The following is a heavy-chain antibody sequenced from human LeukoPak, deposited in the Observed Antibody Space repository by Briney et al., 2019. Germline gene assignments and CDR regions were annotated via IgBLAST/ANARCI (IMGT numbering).Heavy chain of an antibody. D-gene: IGHD2-2*02. V-gene: IGHV4-59*12. J-gene: IGHJ6*02. CDR2: INYSGST. CDR1: GGSISSYY. Sequence: SETLPLTYTVSGGSISSYYWSWIRQPPGKGLEWIGYINYSGSTNYNHSLKSPVTISVDTSNIQFSLKPSSVTAADTAVYYCAREAPEEVPAAIGYYYYGMDVWGQGTTVTVSS. CDR3: AREAPEEVPAAIGYYYYGMDV.